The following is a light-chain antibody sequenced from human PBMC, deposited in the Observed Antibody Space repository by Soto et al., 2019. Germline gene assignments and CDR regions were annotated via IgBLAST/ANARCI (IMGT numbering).Light chain of an antibody. Sequence: QSVLTQPASVSGSPGQSITISCTGTSSDVGGYNYVSWYQQHPGKAPKLLIYDVSNRPSVVSNRFSGSKSGNTASLTISGLQAKDEADYYCNSYTSSSNLVFGGGTKVTVL. CDR3: NSYTSSSNLV. CDR2: DVS. CDR1: SSDVGGYNY. J-gene: IGLJ3*02. V-gene: IGLV2-14*01.